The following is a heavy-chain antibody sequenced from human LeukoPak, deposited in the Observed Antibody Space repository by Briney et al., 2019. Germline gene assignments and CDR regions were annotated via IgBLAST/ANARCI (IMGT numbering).Heavy chain of an antibody. CDR2: INPNSGGT. J-gene: IGHJ4*02. D-gene: IGHD3-3*01. Sequence: ASVKVSCKASGYTFTGYYMHWVRQAPGQGLEWMGWINPNSGGTNYAQKFQGRVTMTRDTSISTAYMELSRLRSDDTAVYYCARDGEYYDFWSGYRTIDYWGQGTLVTVSS. V-gene: IGHV1-2*02. CDR3: ARDGEYYDFWSGYRTIDY. CDR1: GYTFTGYY.